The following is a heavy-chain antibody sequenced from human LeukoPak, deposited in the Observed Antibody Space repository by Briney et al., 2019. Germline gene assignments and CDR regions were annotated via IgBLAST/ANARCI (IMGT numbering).Heavy chain of an antibody. CDR1: GGSISSTHW. J-gene: IGHJ4*02. Sequence: PSETLSLTCGVSGGSISSTHWWSWVRHPPGQGLQWIGEISLTGETNYNPSLNGRVTMSLDKSRNQLSLKLTSVTAADTAIYYCSRESGGFCPFGYWAQGTLVIVPP. V-gene: IGHV4-4*02. D-gene: IGHD1-26*01. CDR2: ISLTGET. CDR3: SRESGGFCPFGY.